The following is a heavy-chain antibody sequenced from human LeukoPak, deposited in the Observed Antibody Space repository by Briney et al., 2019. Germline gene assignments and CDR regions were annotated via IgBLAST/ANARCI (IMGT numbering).Heavy chain of an antibody. CDR3: AKDALPYYYDSSGYDDYFDY. D-gene: IGHD3-22*01. CDR1: GFTFSSYG. V-gene: IGHV3-23*01. CDR2: ISGSGGST. Sequence: GGSLRLSCAASGFTFSSYGMSWVRQAPGKGLEWVSAISGSGGSTYYADSVKGRFTISRDNSKNTLYLQMNSLRAEDTAVYYCAKDALPYYYDSSGYDDYFDYWGQGTLVTVSS. J-gene: IGHJ4*02.